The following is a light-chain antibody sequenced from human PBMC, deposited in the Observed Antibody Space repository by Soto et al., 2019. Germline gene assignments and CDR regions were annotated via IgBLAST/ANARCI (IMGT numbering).Light chain of an antibody. CDR1: GGPSGY. Sequence: EIVLTQSPATLSFSPGERATLSCRASGGPSGYLAWNHQKPGQAPRLLIYDASNRATGIPARFSGSGSGTDFTLTISSLEPEDFAVYYCQQRSNIFGPGTKVDIK. V-gene: IGKV3-11*01. CDR2: DAS. J-gene: IGKJ3*01. CDR3: QQRSNI.